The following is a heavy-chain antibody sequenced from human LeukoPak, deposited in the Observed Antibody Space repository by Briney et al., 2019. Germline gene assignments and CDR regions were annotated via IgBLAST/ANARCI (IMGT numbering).Heavy chain of an antibody. CDR2: IFYSGST. Sequence: SETLSLTCTVSGGSISGSSYYWGWIRQPPGKGLEWIGSIFYSGSTNYNPSLKSRVTMSVDTSKNQFSLKLSSVTAADTAVYYCAREIRSGYTNSGAKNYYYYMDVWGKGTTVTVSS. CDR3: AREIRSGYTNSGAKNYYYYMDV. D-gene: IGHD3-3*01. CDR1: GGSISGSSYY. V-gene: IGHV4-39*07. J-gene: IGHJ6*03.